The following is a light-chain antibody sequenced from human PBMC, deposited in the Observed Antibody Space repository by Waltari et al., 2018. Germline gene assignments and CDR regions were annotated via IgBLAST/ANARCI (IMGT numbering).Light chain of an antibody. CDR1: QSVSSN. CDR3: QQYNNWPPWT. J-gene: IGKJ1*01. Sequence: IVMTQSPATLSVSPGERATLSCRASQSVSSNLAWYQQKPGQAPRLPTYGAPTRATGIPARFSGSGSGTEFTLTISSLQSEDFAVYYCQQYNNWPPWTFGQGTKVEIK. V-gene: IGKV3-15*01. CDR2: GAP.